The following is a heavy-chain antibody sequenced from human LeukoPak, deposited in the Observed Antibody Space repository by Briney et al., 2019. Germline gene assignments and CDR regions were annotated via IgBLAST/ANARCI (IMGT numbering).Heavy chain of an antibody. CDR2: IKPDGSET. CDR1: GFPFKGYW. J-gene: IGHJ4*02. Sequence: GGSLRLSCVASGFPFKGYWMTWVRQSPGKGLDWVANIKPDGSETNYLDAVKGRFTISRDNARDSLFLEMNNLRVDDTAVYYCARDGGELWPLDEWGQGILVTVSS. V-gene: IGHV3-7*01. D-gene: IGHD3-10*01. CDR3: ARDGGELWPLDE.